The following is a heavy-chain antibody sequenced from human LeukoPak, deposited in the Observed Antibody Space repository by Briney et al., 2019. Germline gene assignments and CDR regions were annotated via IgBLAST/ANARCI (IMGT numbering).Heavy chain of an antibody. CDR1: GYSISSGYY. D-gene: IGHD2-21*01. CDR3: ARDLAYCGGDCYS. CDR2: IYHSGST. V-gene: IGHV4-38-2*02. J-gene: IGHJ5*02. Sequence: SETLSLTCTVSGYSISSGYYWGWIRQPPGKGLEWIGSIYHSGSTYYNPSLKSRVTILVDTSKNQFSLKLSSVTAADTAVYYCARDLAYCGGDCYSWGQGTLVTVSS.